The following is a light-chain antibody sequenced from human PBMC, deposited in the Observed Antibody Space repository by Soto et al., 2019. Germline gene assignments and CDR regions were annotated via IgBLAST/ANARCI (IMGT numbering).Light chain of an antibody. J-gene: IGKJ1*01. V-gene: IGKV3-15*01. CDR3: QQYNNWPPWT. Sequence: ELVLTQSPATLSLSPGDRATLSCSASQTVGSSLAWCQQKPGQVPRLLIYGAATRATGIPARFSGSGSGTEFTLPISCLQSEDFAVYYCQQYNNWPPWTFGQGTKVDIK. CDR2: GAA. CDR1: QTVGSS.